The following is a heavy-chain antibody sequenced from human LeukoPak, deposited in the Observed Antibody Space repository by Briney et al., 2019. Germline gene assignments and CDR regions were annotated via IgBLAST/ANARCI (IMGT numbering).Heavy chain of an antibody. CDR3: ARAYILTGSTPDYGMDV. CDR2: FNPNSGGT. V-gene: IGHV1-2*04. Sequence: ASVKVSCKASGYTFTGYYMHWVRQAPGQGLEWMGWFNPNSGGTNYAQKFQGWVTMTRDTSISTAYMELSRLRSDDTAVYYCARAYILTGSTPDYGMDVWGQGTTVTVSS. J-gene: IGHJ6*02. CDR1: GYTFTGYY. D-gene: IGHD3-9*01.